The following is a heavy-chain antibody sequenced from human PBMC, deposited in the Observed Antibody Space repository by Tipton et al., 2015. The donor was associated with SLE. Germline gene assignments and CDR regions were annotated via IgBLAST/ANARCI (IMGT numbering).Heavy chain of an antibody. V-gene: IGHV4-39*07. CDR2: IYYSGDT. D-gene: IGHD3-10*01. CDR3: ARDSIRFRGVGGFDY. Sequence: TLSLTCTVSGASISSSDSYWGWIRQPPGKGLEWIGTIYYSGDTYYNASLTSRVTISVDTSKNQFSLKLSSVTAADTAVYYCARDSIRFRGVGGFDYWGQGTLVTVSS. CDR1: GASISSSDSY. J-gene: IGHJ4*02.